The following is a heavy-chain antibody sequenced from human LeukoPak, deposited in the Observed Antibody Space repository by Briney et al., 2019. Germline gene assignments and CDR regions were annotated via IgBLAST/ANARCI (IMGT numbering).Heavy chain of an antibody. D-gene: IGHD1-26*01. J-gene: IGHJ4*02. CDR2: MNPNSGNT. Sequence: GASVKVSCKASGYTFTSYDINWVRQATGQGLGWMGWMNPNSGNTGYAQKFQGRVTMTRNTSISTAYMELSSLRSEDTAVYYCARGRRIVGAYDFDYWGQGTLVTVSS. CDR1: GYTFTSYD. CDR3: ARGRRIVGAYDFDY. V-gene: IGHV1-8*01.